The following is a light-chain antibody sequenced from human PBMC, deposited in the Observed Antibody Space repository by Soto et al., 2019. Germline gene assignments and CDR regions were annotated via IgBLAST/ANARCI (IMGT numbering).Light chain of an antibody. V-gene: IGKV3-11*01. CDR3: QHRSGFT. CDR1: QSVSRF. CDR2: DAS. J-gene: IGKJ3*01. Sequence: EIVLTQSPTTLSLSPGEGATLSCRASQSVSRFLAWFQQKPGQAPRLLIYDASNRATGIPARFSGSGSGTDFTLTISSLEPEDFAVYYCQHRSGFTFGPGTKVDIK.